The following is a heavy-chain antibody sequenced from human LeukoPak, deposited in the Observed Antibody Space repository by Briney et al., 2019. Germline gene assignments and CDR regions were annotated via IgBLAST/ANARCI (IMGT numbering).Heavy chain of an antibody. V-gene: IGHV3-20*04. J-gene: IGHJ4*02. CDR2: INWSGGST. CDR1: GFTFDDYD. D-gene: IGHD5-24*01. Sequence: GGSLRLSCAASGFTFDDYDMSWVRQTPGRGLEWVSGINWSGGSTGYEDSVKGRFTVFRDNAKNSLHLHMNSLRAEDTALYYCARGWPQLGYFDYWGQGTLVTVSS. CDR3: ARGWPQLGYFDY.